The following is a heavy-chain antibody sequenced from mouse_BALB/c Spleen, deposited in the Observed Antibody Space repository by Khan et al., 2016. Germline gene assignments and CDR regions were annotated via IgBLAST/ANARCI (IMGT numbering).Heavy chain of an antibody. CDR3: ARAGYYGYLVN. D-gene: IGHD1-1*01. CDR1: GFDFSRYW. J-gene: IGHJ3*01. CDR2: INPDSSTI. V-gene: IGHV4-1*02. Sequence: EVQLQESGGGLVQPGGSLKLSCAASGFDFSRYWMSWVRQAPGKGLEWIGEINPDSSTINYTPSLKDNFIISRDNAKHTLYLQMSKVRSEDTVLYYCARAGYYGYLVNWGQGTLVTVSA.